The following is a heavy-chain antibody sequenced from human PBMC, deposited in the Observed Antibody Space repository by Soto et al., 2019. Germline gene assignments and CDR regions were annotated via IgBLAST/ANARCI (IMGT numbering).Heavy chain of an antibody. D-gene: IGHD3-3*01. CDR1: GFTFSSYG. CDR3: ANDFWSEYR. V-gene: IGHV3-30*18. CDR2: ISYDGSNK. J-gene: IGHJ4*02. Sequence: GGSLRLSCAASGFTFSSYGMHWVRQAPGKGLEWVAVISYDGSNKYYTDSVKGRFTISRDNAKNSLYLQMNSLRAEDTAVYYCANDFWSEYRWGQGTLVTVSS.